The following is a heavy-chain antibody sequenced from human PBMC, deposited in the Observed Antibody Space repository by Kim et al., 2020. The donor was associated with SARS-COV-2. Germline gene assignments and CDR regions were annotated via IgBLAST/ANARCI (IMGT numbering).Heavy chain of an antibody. Sequence: ASVKVSCKASGYTFTSYDINWVRQATGQGLEWMGWMNPNSGNTGYAQKFQGRVTMTRNTSISTAYMELGSLRYEDTAVYYCARGAGQWLVSPHYYYYYGMDVWGQGTTVTVSS. D-gene: IGHD6-19*01. CDR2: MNPNSGNT. V-gene: IGHV1-8*01. CDR1: GYTFTSYD. CDR3: ARGAGQWLVSPHYYYYYGMDV. J-gene: IGHJ6*02.